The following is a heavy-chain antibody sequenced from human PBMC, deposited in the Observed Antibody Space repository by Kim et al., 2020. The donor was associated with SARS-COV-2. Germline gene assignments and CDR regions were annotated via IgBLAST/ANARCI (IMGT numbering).Heavy chain of an antibody. D-gene: IGHD5-18*01. CDR3: ARLQLARDYYYYGMVV. J-gene: IGHJ6*01. Sequence: SETLSLTCTVSGGSISSSSYYWGWIRQPPGKGLEWIGSIYYSGSTYYNPSLKSRVTISVDTSKNQFSLKLSSVTAADTAVYYCARLQLARDYYYYGMVV. CDR1: GGSISSSSYY. V-gene: IGHV4-39*01. CDR2: IYYSGST.